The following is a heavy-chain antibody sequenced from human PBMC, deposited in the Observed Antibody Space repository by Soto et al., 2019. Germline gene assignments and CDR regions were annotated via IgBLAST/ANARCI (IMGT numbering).Heavy chain of an antibody. CDR2: INHSGST. J-gene: IGHJ5*02. D-gene: IGHD2-2*01. CDR1: GGSFSGYY. V-gene: IGHV4-34*01. CDR3: ERGRCSSTRCDGGWFDP. Sequence: QVQLQQWGAGLLKPSETLSLTCAVYGGSFSGYYWSWIRQPPGKGLEWIGEINHSGSTNYNPSLKSGDTISVDTSNIQFSLKVGAVTAGDTAVDYCERGRCSSTRCDGGWFDPWGQGTLV.